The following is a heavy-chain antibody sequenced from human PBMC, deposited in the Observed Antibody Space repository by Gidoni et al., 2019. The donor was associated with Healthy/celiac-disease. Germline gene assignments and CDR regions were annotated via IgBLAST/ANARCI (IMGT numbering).Heavy chain of an antibody. CDR1: GFTCSSYG. Sequence: QVQLVESGRGVVQPGRSLRLSCAASGFTCSSYGMHWVRQAPGKGLEWVAVISYDGSNKYYADSVKGRFTISRDNSKNTLYLQMNSLRAEDTAVYYCAKDQYYDSSGYWGYWGQGTLVTVSS. D-gene: IGHD3-22*01. CDR3: AKDQYYDSSGYWGY. V-gene: IGHV3-30*18. J-gene: IGHJ4*02. CDR2: ISYDGSNK.